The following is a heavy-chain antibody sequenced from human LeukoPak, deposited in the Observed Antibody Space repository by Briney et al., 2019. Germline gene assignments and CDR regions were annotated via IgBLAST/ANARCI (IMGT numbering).Heavy chain of an antibody. V-gene: IGHV4-38-2*01. CDR3: TRSKGGWFHGVEY. J-gene: IGHJ4*02. CDR1: GYSISSGYY. Sequence: PSETLSLTCAVSGYSISSGYYGGWIRQPPGKGLEWFGSIYHSGSTYYNPSLKSRVTISVDTSKNKFSLKLSTVTAAATALYYCTRSKGGWFHGVEYWGAGRLVTVSS. D-gene: IGHD6-19*01. CDR2: IYHSGST.